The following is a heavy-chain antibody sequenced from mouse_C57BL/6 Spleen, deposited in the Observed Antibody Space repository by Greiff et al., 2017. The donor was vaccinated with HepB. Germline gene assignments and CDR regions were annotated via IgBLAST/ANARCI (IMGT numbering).Heavy chain of an antibody. CDR1: GYTFTSYG. J-gene: IGHJ3*01. CDR2: IYPRSGNT. Sequence: QVQLQQSGAELARPGASVKLSCKASGYTFTSYGISWVKQRTGQGLEWIGEIYPRSGNTYYNVKFKGKATLTADKSSSTAYMELRSLTSEDSAVYFCARRRDGYYLSYWGQGTLVTVSA. CDR3: ARRRDGYYLSY. V-gene: IGHV1-81*01. D-gene: IGHD2-3*01.